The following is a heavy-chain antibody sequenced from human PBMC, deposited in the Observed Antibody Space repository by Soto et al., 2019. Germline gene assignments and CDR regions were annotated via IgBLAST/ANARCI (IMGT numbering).Heavy chain of an antibody. D-gene: IGHD3-3*01. V-gene: IGHV4-59*02. Sequence: SETLSLTCTISGGSVSTYYWSWIRQPPGKELEWIGLTSYSGNTNYNPSLKSRVAMAVDTSKNQFSLTLSSVTAADTAVYYCARDGVGPFDYWGQGTLVTVSS. CDR2: TSYSGNT. J-gene: IGHJ4*02. CDR1: GGSVSTYY. CDR3: ARDGVGPFDY.